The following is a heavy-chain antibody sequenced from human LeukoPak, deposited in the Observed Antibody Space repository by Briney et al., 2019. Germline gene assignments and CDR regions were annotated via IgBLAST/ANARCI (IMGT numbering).Heavy chain of an antibody. V-gene: IGHV5-51*01. CDR2: IYPGDSDT. J-gene: IGHJ5*02. CDR1: GYSFSNYW. Sequence: GESLQISCRGSGYSFSNYWIGWVRQMPGKGLEWMGIIYPGDSDTRYSPSFQGQVTISADKSISTAYVQWSSLKASDTAMYYCARLYDILTSNSFDPWGQGTLVTVSS. D-gene: IGHD3-9*01. CDR3: ARLYDILTSNSFDP.